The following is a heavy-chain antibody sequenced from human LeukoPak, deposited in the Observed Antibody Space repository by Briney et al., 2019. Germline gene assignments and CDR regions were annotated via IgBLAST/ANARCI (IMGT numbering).Heavy chain of an antibody. CDR2: IYPGDSDT. CDR1: GYSFTSYW. V-gene: IGHV5-51*01. J-gene: IGHJ3*02. D-gene: IGHD2-2*02. Sequence: GESLKISCKGSGYSFTSYWIGWVRQMPGKGLEWMGIIYPGDSDTRYSPSFQGQVTISADKSISTAYLQWSSLKASDTAMYYCARRGNCSSTSCYSDAFDIWGQGTMVTVSS. CDR3: ARRGNCSSTSCYSDAFDI.